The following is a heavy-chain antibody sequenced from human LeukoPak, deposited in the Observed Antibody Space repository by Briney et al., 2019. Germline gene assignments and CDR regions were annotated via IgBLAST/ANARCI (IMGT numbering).Heavy chain of an antibody. CDR2: ISGDGGST. D-gene: IGHD3-22*01. CDR1: GFTFDDYA. Sequence: GGSLRLSCAASGFTFDDYAMHWVRQAPGKCLEWVSLISGDGGSTYYADSVKGRFTISRDNSKNSLYLQMNSLRTEDTALYYCAKDIGYDSSGYSGFYFDYWGQGTLVTVSS. V-gene: IGHV3-43*02. J-gene: IGHJ4*02. CDR3: AKDIGYDSSGYSGFYFDY.